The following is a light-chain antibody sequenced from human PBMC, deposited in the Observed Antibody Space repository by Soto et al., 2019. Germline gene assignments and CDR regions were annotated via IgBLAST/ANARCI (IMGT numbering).Light chain of an antibody. Sequence: QSVLTQPPSVSGAPGQRVTISCTGSSSNIGAGYDVHWYQQLPGTAPKLLIYHISNRPSGVPDRFSGSKSGTSASLAITGLQAEDEADYYCQSYDSSLSGSRVFGTGTKLTVL. CDR1: SSNIGAGYD. J-gene: IGLJ1*01. CDR3: QSYDSSLSGSRV. CDR2: HIS. V-gene: IGLV1-40*01.